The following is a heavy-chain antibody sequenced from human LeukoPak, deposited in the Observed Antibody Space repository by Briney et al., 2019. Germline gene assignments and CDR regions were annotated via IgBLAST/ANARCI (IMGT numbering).Heavy chain of an antibody. CDR1: GFTFSSYS. D-gene: IGHD3-22*01. J-gene: IGHJ4*02. CDR3: AKERYYYDSSGYRTAFDY. Sequence: GGSLRLSCAASGFTFSSYSVNWVRQAPGKGLEWVSSISSSSIYRYYADSVKGRFTISRDNSKNTLCLQMNSLRAEDTAVYYCAKERYYYDSSGYRTAFDYWGQGTLVTVSS. CDR2: ISSSSIYR. V-gene: IGHV3-21*04.